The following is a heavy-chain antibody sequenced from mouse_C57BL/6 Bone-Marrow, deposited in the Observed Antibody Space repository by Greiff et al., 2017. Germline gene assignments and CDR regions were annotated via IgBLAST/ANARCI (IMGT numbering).Heavy chain of an antibody. D-gene: IGHD1-1*01. Sequence: VQLQQPRAELVKPGASVKLSCKASGYTFTSYWMHWVKQRPGRGLEWIGRIDPNSGGTKYNEKFKSKATLTVDKPSSTAYMQLSSLTSEDSAVYYCADCYGSSYSYWYFDVWGTGTTVTVSS. CDR2: IDPNSGGT. CDR1: GYTFTSYW. J-gene: IGHJ1*03. CDR3: ADCYGSSYSYWYFDV. V-gene: IGHV1-72*01.